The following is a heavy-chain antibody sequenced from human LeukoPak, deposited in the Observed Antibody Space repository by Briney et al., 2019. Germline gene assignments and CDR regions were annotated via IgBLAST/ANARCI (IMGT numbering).Heavy chain of an antibody. D-gene: IGHD3-16*01. CDR1: DGSISSHY. Sequence: PSETLSLTCTVSDGSISSHYWTWIRQPPGKGLEWIGYIYYTGTTNYNPSLKSQATISVDTSKNQFSLRLSSVTAADTAVYYCARGGVYFDYWGQGTLVTVSS. V-gene: IGHV4-59*11. J-gene: IGHJ4*02. CDR2: IYYTGTT. CDR3: ARGGVYFDY.